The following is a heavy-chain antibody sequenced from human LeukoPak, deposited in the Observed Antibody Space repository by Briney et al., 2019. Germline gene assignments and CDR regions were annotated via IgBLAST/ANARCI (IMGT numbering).Heavy chain of an antibody. CDR1: GFTFSSYA. CDR2: ISGSGGST. D-gene: IGHD1-26*01. J-gene: IGHJ4*02. V-gene: IGHV3-23*01. CDR3: AKDFPGGIVGASDY. Sequence: GASLRLSCAASGFTFSSYAMSWVRQAPGKGLEWVSAISGSGGSTYYADSVKGRFTISRDNSKNTLYLQMNSLRAEDTAVYYCAKDFPGGIVGASDYWGQGTLVTVSS.